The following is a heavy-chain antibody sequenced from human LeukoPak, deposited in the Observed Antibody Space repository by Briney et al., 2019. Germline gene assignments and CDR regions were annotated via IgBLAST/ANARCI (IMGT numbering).Heavy chain of an antibody. V-gene: IGHV3-9*01. Sequence: PGGSLRLSCAASGFTFDDYAMHWVRQAPGKGLEWVSGISWNSGSIGYADSVKGRFTISRDNAKNSLYLQMNSLRAEDTALYYCAKGDYYYYGMDVWGQGTTVTVS. CDR3: AKGDYYYYGMDV. CDR2: ISWNSGSI. J-gene: IGHJ6*02. CDR1: GFTFDDYA.